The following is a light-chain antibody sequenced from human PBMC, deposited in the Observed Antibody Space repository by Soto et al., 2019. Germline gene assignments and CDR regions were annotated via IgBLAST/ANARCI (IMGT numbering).Light chain of an antibody. Sequence: EIVLTQSPGTLSLSPGERATLSCRASQSVRSNYLAWYQRKPGQAPRLLIYGASTRATGIPDRFSGTGSGTDFTLTISRLEPEDVAIYYCQQYGGSPYTFGQETKLEIK. CDR2: GAS. CDR3: QQYGGSPYT. J-gene: IGKJ2*01. V-gene: IGKV3-20*01. CDR1: QSVRSNY.